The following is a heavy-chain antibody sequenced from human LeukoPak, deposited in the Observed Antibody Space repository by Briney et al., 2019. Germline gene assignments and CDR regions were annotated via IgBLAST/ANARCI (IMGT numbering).Heavy chain of an antibody. Sequence: PSETLSLTCAVSGGSISSGGYSWSWIRQPLGKGLEWIGYIYRSGSTYYNPSLKSRVTISVDRSKNQFSLKLSSVTAADTAVYYCASAYYYDSSGYFLWPDAFDIWGQGTMVTVSS. V-gene: IGHV4-30-2*01. CDR2: IYRSGST. CDR3: ASAYYYDSSGYFLWPDAFDI. CDR1: GGSISSGGYS. D-gene: IGHD3-22*01. J-gene: IGHJ3*02.